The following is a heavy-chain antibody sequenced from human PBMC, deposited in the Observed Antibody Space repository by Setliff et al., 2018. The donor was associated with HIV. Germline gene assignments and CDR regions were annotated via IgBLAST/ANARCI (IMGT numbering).Heavy chain of an antibody. CDR2: ISGYNGNT. J-gene: IGHJ4*02. CDR3: ARDSKELLWFGELSF. CDR1: GYTFTTYG. D-gene: IGHD3-10*01. Sequence: ASVKVSCKASGYTFTTYGISWVRQAPGQGFEWMGWISGYNGNTNYAQKLQGRVTMTTDTSTSTAYMELRSLRSDDTAVYYCARDSKELLWFGELSFWGQGTLVTVSS. V-gene: IGHV1-18*01.